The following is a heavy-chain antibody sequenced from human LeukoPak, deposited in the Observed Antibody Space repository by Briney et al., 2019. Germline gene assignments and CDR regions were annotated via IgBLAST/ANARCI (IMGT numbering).Heavy chain of an antibody. D-gene: IGHD7-27*01. Sequence: GGALRLSCAASVFSFSTYSMSWGRQAPGKGLQWVSYISSGISAIYYTDSVKGRFTITRDDVKNSVYLQMHSLGTEDTAVYYCGTGDPSFDYWGQGILVTVSS. J-gene: IGHJ4*02. CDR1: VFSFSTYS. V-gene: IGHV3-48*01. CDR2: ISSGISAI. CDR3: GTGDPSFDY.